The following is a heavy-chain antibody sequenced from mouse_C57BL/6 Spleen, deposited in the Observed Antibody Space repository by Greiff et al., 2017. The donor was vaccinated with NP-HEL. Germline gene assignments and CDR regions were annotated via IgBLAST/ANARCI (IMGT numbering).Heavy chain of an antibody. CDR2: IYPGDGDT. CDR3: ARQDFSGIPTVPHWYFDV. J-gene: IGHJ1*03. Sequence: QVQLQQSGPELVKPGASVKISCKASGYAFSSSWMNWVKQRPGKGLEWIGRIYPGDGDTNYNGKFKGKATLTADKSSSTAYMQLSSLTSEDSAVYFCARQDFSGIPTVPHWYFDVWGTGTTVTVSS. CDR1: GYAFSSSW. D-gene: IGHD1-1*01. V-gene: IGHV1-82*01.